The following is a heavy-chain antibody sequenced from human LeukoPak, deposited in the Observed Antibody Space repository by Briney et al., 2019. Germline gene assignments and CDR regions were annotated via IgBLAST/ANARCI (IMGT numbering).Heavy chain of an antibody. Sequence: SVKVSCKASGGTFSSYAISWVRQAPGQGLEWVGRITPIIGTARYAQKFQGRVTITTDGTTSTAYMELSSLRSEDTAVYYCARDTHAAEVAIRLADWGQGTLVTVSS. J-gene: IGHJ4*02. CDR2: ITPIIGTA. V-gene: IGHV1-69*05. D-gene: IGHD2-21*01. CDR3: ARDTHAAEVAIRLAD. CDR1: GGTFSSYA.